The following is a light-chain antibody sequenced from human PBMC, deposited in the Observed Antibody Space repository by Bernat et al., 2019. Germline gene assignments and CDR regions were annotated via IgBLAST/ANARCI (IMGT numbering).Light chain of an antibody. CDR2: DVS. V-gene: IGLV2-14*03. J-gene: IGLJ3*02. Sequence: QSALTQPASVSGSPGQSITISCTGTSSDVGAYNYVSWYQQHPGKAPKLMIYDVSDRPSGVSNRFSGSKSGNTASLTISGLQPEDEADYYCSAWDRSLSAWVFGGGTKLTVL. CDR1: SSDVGAYNY. CDR3: SAWDRSLSAWV.